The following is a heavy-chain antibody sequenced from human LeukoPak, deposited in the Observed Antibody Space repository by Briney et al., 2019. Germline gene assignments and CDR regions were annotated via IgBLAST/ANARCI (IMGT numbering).Heavy chain of an antibody. V-gene: IGHV3-23*01. CDR3: ATSSPRNYFDH. CDR2: TVSRGTT. Sequence: PGGSLRLSCVASGFTFTSDAMNWVRQAPGKGLEWVSSTVSRGTTQYADSVKGRFTISRDDSQNTIYLQMDSLRAEDTAVYYCATSSPRNYFDHWGQGTLVTVSS. CDR1: GFTFTSDA. D-gene: IGHD1-14*01. J-gene: IGHJ4*02.